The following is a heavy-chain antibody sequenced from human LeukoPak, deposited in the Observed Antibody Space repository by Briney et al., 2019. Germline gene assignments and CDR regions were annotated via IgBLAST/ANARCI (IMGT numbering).Heavy chain of an antibody. J-gene: IGHJ4*02. Sequence: PSETLSLTCAVYGGSFSGYYWSWIRQPPGKGLEWIGEINHSGSTNYNPSLKSRVTISVDTSKNQFSLKLSSVTAADTAVYYCARTGGHDSSGKSDYWGQGTLVTVSS. D-gene: IGHD3-22*01. CDR2: INHSGST. CDR3: ARTGGHDSSGKSDY. CDR1: GGSFSGYY. V-gene: IGHV4-34*01.